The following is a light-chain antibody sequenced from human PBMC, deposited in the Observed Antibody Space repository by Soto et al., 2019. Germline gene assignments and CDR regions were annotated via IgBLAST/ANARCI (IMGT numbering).Light chain of an antibody. CDR3: QQRGNWPIT. CDR1: QSISSY. CDR2: DAS. V-gene: IGKV3-11*01. J-gene: IGKJ4*01. Sequence: DIVLTQSPATLSLSPGERATLSCRASQSISSYLAWYQQKPGQAPRLLIYDASKRASGIPARFSGSGSGKDFTLTISSLETEDFAVYYCQQRGNWPITFGGGTKVEIK.